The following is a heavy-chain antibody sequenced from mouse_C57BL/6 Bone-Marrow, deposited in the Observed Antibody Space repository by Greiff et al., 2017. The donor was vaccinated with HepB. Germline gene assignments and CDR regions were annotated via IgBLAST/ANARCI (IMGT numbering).Heavy chain of an antibody. V-gene: IGHV1-20*01. J-gene: IGHJ1*03. D-gene: IGHD1-1*01. CDR3: ARRDLVYYGSRGDFDV. CDR2: INPYNGDT. Sequence: EVQGVESGPELVQPGDSVKISCKASGYSFTGYFMNWVMQSHGKSLEWIGRINPYNGDTFYNQKFKGKATLTVDKSSSTAHMELRSLTSEDSAVYYCARRDLVYYGSRGDFDVWGTGTTVTVSS. CDR1: GYSFTGYF.